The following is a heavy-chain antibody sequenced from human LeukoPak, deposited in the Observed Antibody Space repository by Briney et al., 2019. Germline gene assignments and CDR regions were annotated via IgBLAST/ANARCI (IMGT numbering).Heavy chain of an antibody. Sequence: SETLSLTCTVSGGSISSYYWSWIRQPPGKGLEWIGYIYYSGSTNYNPSLKSRVTISVDTSKNQFSLKLSSVTAADTAVYYCARARSSSRADYWGQGTLVTVSS. CDR2: IYYSGST. CDR1: GGSISSYY. V-gene: IGHV4-59*08. J-gene: IGHJ4*02. CDR3: ARARSSSRADY. D-gene: IGHD6-13*01.